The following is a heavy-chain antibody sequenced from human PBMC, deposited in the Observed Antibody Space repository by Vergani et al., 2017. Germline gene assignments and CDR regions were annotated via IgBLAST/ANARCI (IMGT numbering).Heavy chain of an antibody. CDR1: GFTFSNAW. CDR3: TTSPITIVRGVITVYYFDY. D-gene: IGHD3-10*01. CDR2: IKSKTDGGTT. J-gene: IGHJ4*02. Sequence: EVQLVESGGGLVKPGGSLRLSCAASGFTFSNAWMNWVRQAPGKGLEWVGRIKSKTDGGTTDYAAPVKGRFTISRDDSKNTLYLQMNSLKTEDTAVYYCTTSPITIVRGVITVYYFDYWGQGSLVTVSS. V-gene: IGHV3-15*07.